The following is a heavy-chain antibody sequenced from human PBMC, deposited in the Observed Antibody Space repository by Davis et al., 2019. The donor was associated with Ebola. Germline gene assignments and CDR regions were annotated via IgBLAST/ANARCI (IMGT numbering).Heavy chain of an antibody. J-gene: IGHJ2*01. CDR1: GGSFSSSA. CDR3: ARDFYDSTDYPSRYFDV. V-gene: IGHV1-69*13. Sequence: AASVKVSCKPSGGSFSSSAPNWVRQAPGQGLEWMGGIIPVFGSVTYAQKFQGRLTITAADSTGTAYMELHSLTPDDTAVYFCARDFYDSTDYPSRYFDVWGPGTLVTVSS. D-gene: IGHD3-22*01. CDR2: IIPVFGSV.